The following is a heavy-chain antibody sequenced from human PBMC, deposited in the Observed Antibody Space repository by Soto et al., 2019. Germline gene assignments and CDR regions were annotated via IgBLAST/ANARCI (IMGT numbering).Heavy chain of an antibody. J-gene: IGHJ6*02. CDR1: GFTFSDYY. V-gene: IGHV3-11*01. D-gene: IGHD5-12*01. Sequence: QVQLVESGGGLVKPGGSLRLSCAASGFTFSDYYMSWIRQAPGKGLEWVSYIGSSGSTIYYGESVKGRFTISRDNAKNARYLQMNSLRAEDTAVYYCARDLEATEGMDVWGQETTVTVSS. CDR2: IGSSGSTI. CDR3: ARDLEATEGMDV.